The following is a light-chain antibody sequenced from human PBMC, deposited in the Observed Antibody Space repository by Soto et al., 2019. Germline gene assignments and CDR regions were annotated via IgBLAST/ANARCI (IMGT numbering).Light chain of an antibody. Sequence: EIVMTQSPATLSVSPGERATLSCRASQSVSNNLAWYQQRPGQAPRLLIYGASTRATGIPARFSGSGSGTEFTLTISSLQSEDFAVYYCQQYNQWPPLTFGGGTKVEIK. J-gene: IGKJ4*01. CDR1: QSVSNN. CDR3: QQYNQWPPLT. CDR2: GAS. V-gene: IGKV3-15*01.